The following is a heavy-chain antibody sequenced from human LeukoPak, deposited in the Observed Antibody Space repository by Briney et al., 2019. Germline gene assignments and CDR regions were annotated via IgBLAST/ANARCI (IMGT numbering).Heavy chain of an antibody. CDR2: IYTSGST. D-gene: IGHD1-26*01. V-gene: IGHV4-4*09. CDR3: ARYSGSYGHAY. Sequence: SDTLSLTCSVSGGSISSYYWSWIRQPPGKGLEWIGYIYTSGSTNYNPSLKSRVTISVDTSKNQFSLKLSSVTAADTAVYYCARYSGSYGHAYWGQGTLVTVSS. J-gene: IGHJ4*02. CDR1: GGSISSYY.